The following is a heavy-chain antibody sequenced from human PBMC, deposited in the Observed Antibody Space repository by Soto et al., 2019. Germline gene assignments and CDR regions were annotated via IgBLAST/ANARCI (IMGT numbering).Heavy chain of an antibody. CDR2: IYPSVSS. CDR1: GFAISRGYY. Sequence: PSETLSLTCNVSGFAISRGYYWSWVRQPPGKSLEGIGSIYPSVSSYHNTSLDSRLTLSIDTSKNQFTLKLASVTAADTAPYYCAREKVGTTFFDNWGQGTQVTVAS. CDR3: AREKVGTTFFDN. J-gene: IGHJ4*02. D-gene: IGHD1-1*01. V-gene: IGHV4-38-2*02.